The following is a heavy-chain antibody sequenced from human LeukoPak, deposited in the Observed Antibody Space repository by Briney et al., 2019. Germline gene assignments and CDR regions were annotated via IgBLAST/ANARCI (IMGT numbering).Heavy chain of an antibody. V-gene: IGHV5-51*01. J-gene: IGHJ6*02. D-gene: IGHD6-13*01. Sequence: GESLKISGKGSGYSFTSYWIGWVRQMPGKGLEWMGIIYPGDSDARYSPSFQGQVTISADKSISTANLQWSSLKASDTAMYYCARTGIAAAGYYYYYGMDVWGQGTTVTVTS. CDR1: GYSFTSYW. CDR2: IYPGDSDA. CDR3: ARTGIAAAGYYYYYGMDV.